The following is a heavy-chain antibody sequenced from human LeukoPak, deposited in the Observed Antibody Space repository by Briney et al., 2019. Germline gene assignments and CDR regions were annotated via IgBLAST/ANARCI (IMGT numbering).Heavy chain of an antibody. CDR1: GGSISSSSYY. CDR2: IYYSGST. D-gene: IGHD2-21*02. Sequence: TSEALSLTCTVSGGSISSSSYYWGWIRQPPGKGLEWIGSIYYSGSTYYNPSLKSRVTISVDTSKNQFSLKLSSVTAADTAVYYCARLYCGGDCYINYFDYWGQGTLVTVSS. J-gene: IGHJ4*02. CDR3: ARLYCGGDCYINYFDY. V-gene: IGHV4-39*01.